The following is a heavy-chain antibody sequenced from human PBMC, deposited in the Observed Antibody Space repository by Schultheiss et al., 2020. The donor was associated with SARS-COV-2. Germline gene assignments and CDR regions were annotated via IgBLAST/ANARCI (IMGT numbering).Heavy chain of an antibody. V-gene: IGHV4-59*08. Sequence: SQTLSLTCAVSGGSIINDHWTWIRRPPGKGLEWIGFIHDSGSTNYNPSLKSRLTISIDTSKSQFSLHLSSVTAADTAVYYCARQEGTGANWGQGILVTVSS. J-gene: IGHJ4*02. D-gene: IGHD3-10*01. CDR3: ARQEGTGAN. CDR2: IHDSGST. CDR1: GGSIINDH.